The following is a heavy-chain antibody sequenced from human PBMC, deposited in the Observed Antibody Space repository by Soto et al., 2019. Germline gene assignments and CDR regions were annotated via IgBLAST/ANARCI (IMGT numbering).Heavy chain of an antibody. J-gene: IGHJ6*02. CDR2: INPSGGST. Sequence: ASVKVSCKASGYTFTSYYMHWVRQAPGQGLEWMGIINPSGGSTSYAQKFQGRVTMTRDTSTSTVYMELSSLRSEDTAVYYCARVEFTGGYQPHYYGMDVWGQGTTVTVSS. CDR3: ARVEFTGGYQPHYYGMDV. D-gene: IGHD3-22*01. CDR1: GYTFTSYY. V-gene: IGHV1-46*01.